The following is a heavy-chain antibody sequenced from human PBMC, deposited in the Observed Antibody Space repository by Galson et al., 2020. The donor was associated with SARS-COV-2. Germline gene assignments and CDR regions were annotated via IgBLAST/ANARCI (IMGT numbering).Heavy chain of an antibody. CDR2: INPKSGGT. J-gene: IGHJ4*02. CDR3: SRDRGQQTNDY. D-gene: IGHD6-13*01. V-gene: IGHV1-2*02. CDR1: GYTFTDYY. Sequence: SVKVSCKASGYTFTDYYIHWVRQAPGQGLEWMGWINPKSGGTKYAQKFQGRVTMTRDTSIKTAYMDLSRLRSDDTAVFYCSRDRGQQTNDYWGQGTLVTVAS.